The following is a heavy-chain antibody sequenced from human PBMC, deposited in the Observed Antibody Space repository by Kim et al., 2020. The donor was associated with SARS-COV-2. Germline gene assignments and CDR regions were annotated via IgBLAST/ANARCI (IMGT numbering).Heavy chain of an antibody. CDR1: GYTFTSYD. V-gene: IGHV1-8*01. J-gene: IGHJ2*01. CDR3: ARGNQRGPESEYYYGSGAWWYFDL. Sequence: ASVKVSCKASGYTFTSYDINWVRQATGQGLEWMGWMNPNSGNTGYAQKFQGRVTMTRNTSISTAYMELSSLRSEDTAVYYCARGNQRGPESEYYYGSGAWWYFDLWGRGTLVTVSS. D-gene: IGHD3-10*01. CDR2: MNPNSGNT.